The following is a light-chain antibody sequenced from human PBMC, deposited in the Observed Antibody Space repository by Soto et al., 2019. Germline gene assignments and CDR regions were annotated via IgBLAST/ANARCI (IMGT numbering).Light chain of an antibody. CDR1: SSDVGSYNF. V-gene: IGLV2-23*02. Sequence: QSALTQPASVSGSPRQSITISGTGASSDVGSYNFVSWYQQLPGKAPKLMIYEVSKRPSGVSDRFSGSKSGNTASLTISGLQAEDEADYYCCSYAGDYTWVFGGGTKLTVL. CDR3: CSYAGDYTWV. J-gene: IGLJ3*02. CDR2: EVS.